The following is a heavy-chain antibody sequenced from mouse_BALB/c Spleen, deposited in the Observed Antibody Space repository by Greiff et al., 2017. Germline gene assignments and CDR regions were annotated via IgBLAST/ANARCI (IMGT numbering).Heavy chain of an antibody. J-gene: IGHJ3*01. CDR2: INPYYGST. V-gene: IGHV1-39*01. CDR3: ARWGGNSWFAY. Sequence: VQLKQTGPELVKPGASVKISCKASGYSFTDYIMLWVKQSHGKSLEWIGNINPYYGSTSYNLKFKGKATLTVDKSSSTAYMQLNSLTSEDSAVYYCARWGGNSWFAYWGQGTLVTVSA. D-gene: IGHD2-1*01. CDR1: GYSFTDYI.